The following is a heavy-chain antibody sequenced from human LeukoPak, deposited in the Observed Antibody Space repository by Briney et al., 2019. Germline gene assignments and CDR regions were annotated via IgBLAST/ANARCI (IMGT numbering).Heavy chain of an antibody. Sequence: ASVKVSWKASGYTFTSYDINWVRQATGQGLEWMGWMNPNSGNTGYAQKFQGRVTMTRNTSISTAYMELSSLRSEDTAVYYCARDRYNWHHGDGWYYYYGMDVWGQGTTVTVSS. CDR3: ARDRYNWHHGDGWYYYYGMDV. CDR2: MNPNSGNT. CDR1: GYTFTSYD. D-gene: IGHD1-1*01. J-gene: IGHJ6*02. V-gene: IGHV1-8*01.